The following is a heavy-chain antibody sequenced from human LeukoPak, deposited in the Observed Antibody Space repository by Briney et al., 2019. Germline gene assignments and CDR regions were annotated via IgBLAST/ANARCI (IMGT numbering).Heavy chain of an antibody. CDR3: TNNLDYGGNPFDY. D-gene: IGHD4-23*01. V-gene: IGHV3-30*02. CDR1: GFTFSSYG. Sequence: GGSLRLSCAASGFTFSSYGMHWVRQAPGKGLEWVAFIRYDGSNKYYADSVKGRFTISRDNSKNTLYLQMNSLKTEDTAVYYCTNNLDYGGNPFDYWGQGTLVTVSS. CDR2: IRYDGSNK. J-gene: IGHJ4*02.